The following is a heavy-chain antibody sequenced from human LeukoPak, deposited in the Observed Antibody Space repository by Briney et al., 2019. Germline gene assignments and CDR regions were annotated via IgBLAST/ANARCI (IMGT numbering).Heavy chain of an antibody. CDR3: ARDPVAGTLGYFDY. D-gene: IGHD6-19*01. CDR1: GGSFSGYY. Sequence: SETLSLTCAVYGGSFSGYYWSWIRQPPGKGLEWIGEINHSGSTNYNPSLKSRVTISVDTPKNQFSLKLSSVTAADTAVYYCARDPVAGTLGYFDYWGQGTLVTVSS. V-gene: IGHV4-34*01. J-gene: IGHJ4*02. CDR2: INHSGST.